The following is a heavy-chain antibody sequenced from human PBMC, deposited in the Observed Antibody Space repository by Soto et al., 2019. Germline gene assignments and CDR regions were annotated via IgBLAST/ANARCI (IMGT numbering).Heavy chain of an antibody. CDR3: AKALGVATRAFDF. CDR1: GFTFSSYA. D-gene: IGHD5-12*01. Sequence: EVQVLESGGGLVQPGGSLRLSCAASGFTFSSYAMSWVRQAPGKGLEWVSAIGGESVNRFYADSVKGRFTISRDNSRNTLYVEMKNLRVEDSAIYYCAKALGVATRAFDFWGRGTLVTVSS. CDR2: IGGESVNR. J-gene: IGHJ4*02. V-gene: IGHV3-23*01.